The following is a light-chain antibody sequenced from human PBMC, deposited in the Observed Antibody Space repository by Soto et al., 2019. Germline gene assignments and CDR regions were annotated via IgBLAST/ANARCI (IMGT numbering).Light chain of an antibody. Sequence: QSVLTQPASVSGSPGQSVTISCTGTSSDVGAYKYFSWYQQHPGKAPKLMIYEVSNRPSGVSNRFSGSNSGNTASLTISGLHADDEADYYCNSYAGDIIRFVFGTGTKVTVL. CDR1: SSDVGAYKY. J-gene: IGLJ1*01. V-gene: IGLV2-14*01. CDR2: EVS. CDR3: NSYAGDIIRFV.